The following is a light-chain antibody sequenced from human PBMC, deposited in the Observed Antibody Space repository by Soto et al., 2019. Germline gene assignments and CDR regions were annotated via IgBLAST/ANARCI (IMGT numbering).Light chain of an antibody. Sequence: DIQMTQSPATLSASVGDRVTITGLASQSITRWLTCYQQKPGKAPKLLIYEASNLQSGVPSRFSGSGSGTEFALTISGLQPDDFASYYCQQYNSYPITFGQGTRLEI. CDR3: QQYNSYPIT. CDR1: QSITRW. CDR2: EAS. V-gene: IGKV1-5*01. J-gene: IGKJ5*01.